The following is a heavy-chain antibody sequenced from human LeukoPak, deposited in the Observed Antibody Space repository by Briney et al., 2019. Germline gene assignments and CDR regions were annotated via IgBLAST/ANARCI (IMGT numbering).Heavy chain of an antibody. J-gene: IGHJ4*02. CDR1: GFTFSNYA. V-gene: IGHV3-23*01. CDR3: AKEIESNGYYDY. CDR2: ISGSGGST. D-gene: IGHD3-22*01. Sequence: TGGSLRLSCAASGFTFSNYAMSWVRQTPDKGLEWVSAISGSGGSTYYAASVKGRFTISRDNSKNTLYLQMNSLRAVDTAVYYCAKEIESNGYYDYWGQGTLVTVSS.